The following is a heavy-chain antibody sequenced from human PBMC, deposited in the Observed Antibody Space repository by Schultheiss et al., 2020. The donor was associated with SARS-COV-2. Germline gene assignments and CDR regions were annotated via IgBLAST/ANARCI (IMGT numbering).Heavy chain of an antibody. D-gene: IGHD6-6*01. CDR1: GGSFSGYY. J-gene: IGHJ6*02. V-gene: IGHV4-34*01. CDR3: ARSRDRIAARLVVNYYYYGMDV. CDR2: IYYSGST. Sequence: SETLSLTCAVYGGSFSGYYWSWIRQPPGKGLEWIGYIYYSGSTNYNPSLKSRVTISVDTSKNQFSLKLSSVPAADTAVYYCARSRDRIAARLVVNYYYYGMDVWGQGTTVTVSS.